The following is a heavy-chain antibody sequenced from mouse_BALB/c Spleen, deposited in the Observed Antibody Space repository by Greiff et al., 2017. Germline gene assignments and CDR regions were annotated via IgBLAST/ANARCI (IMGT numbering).Heavy chain of an antibody. D-gene: IGHD1-1*01. CDR2: IWAGGST. V-gene: IGHV2-9*02. Sequence: VQLQQSGPGLVAPSQSLSITCTVSGFSLTSYGVHWVRQPPGKGLEWLGVIWAGGSTNYNSALMSRLSISKDNSKSQVFLKMNSLQTDDTAMYYGARYYDGSSYYAMDYWGQGTSVTVSS. CDR1: GFSLTSYG. CDR3: ARYYDGSSYYAMDY. J-gene: IGHJ4*01.